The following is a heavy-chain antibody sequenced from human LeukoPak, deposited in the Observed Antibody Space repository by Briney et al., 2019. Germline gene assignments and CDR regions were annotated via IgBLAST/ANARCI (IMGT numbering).Heavy chain of an antibody. CDR2: IWYDGSNK. CDR3: ARIGYGGYVADY. Sequence: GRSLRLSCAPSGFTFSSYGMHWVCQAPGKGLEMVAVIWYDGSNKYYADSVKGRFTISRDNSKNTLYLQMNGLRAEDTAIYYCARIGYGGYVADYWGQGTLVTVSS. J-gene: IGHJ4*02. V-gene: IGHV3-33*01. CDR1: GFTFSSYG. D-gene: IGHD4-17*01.